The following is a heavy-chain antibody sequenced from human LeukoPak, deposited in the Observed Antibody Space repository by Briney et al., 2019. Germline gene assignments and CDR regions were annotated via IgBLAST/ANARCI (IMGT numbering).Heavy chain of an antibody. CDR2: IYSTGKN. CDR3: VGRDTGWYYFDY. CDR1: GGTINSYD. Sequence: SETLSLTCAASGGTINSYDGGWIRQPPGKGLQWIGDIYSTGKNNYNPSLKSRVTISLDTSKSHLSVDLTAVLSADTAISYSVGRDTGWYYFDYWGQGILVTVSS. V-gene: IGHV4-4*08. J-gene: IGHJ4*02. D-gene: IGHD6-19*01.